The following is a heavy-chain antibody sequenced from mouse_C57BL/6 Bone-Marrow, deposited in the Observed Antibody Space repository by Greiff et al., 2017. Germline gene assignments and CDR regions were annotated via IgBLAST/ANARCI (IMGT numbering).Heavy chain of an antibody. CDR3: ARHGLFYAMTT. V-gene: IGHV5-15*01. CDR2: ISNLAYSI. CDR1: GFTFSDYG. Sequence: EVMLVESGGGLVQPGGSLKLSCAASGFTFSDYGMAWVRQAPRKGPEWVAFISNLAYSIYYADTVTGRFTISRENAKNTLYLEMSSLRSEDTAMYYCARHGLFYAMTTGVKEPQSPSPQ. D-gene: IGHD2-3*01. J-gene: IGHJ4*01.